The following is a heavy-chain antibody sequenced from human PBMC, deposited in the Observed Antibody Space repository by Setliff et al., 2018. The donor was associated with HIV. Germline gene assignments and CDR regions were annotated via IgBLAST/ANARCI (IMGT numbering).Heavy chain of an antibody. CDR3: ASAITVAAGRSHSYYAMDV. Sequence: GESLTLSCKGSGYSFTSYWIGWVRQMPGKGLEWMGIIHPADSNTRYSPSFQGQVTISVDKSITTAYLQWSSLKASDTAMYYFASAITVAAGRSHSYYAMDVWGHGTTVTVSS. D-gene: IGHD1-20*01. CDR1: GYSFTSYW. V-gene: IGHV5-51*06. J-gene: IGHJ6*02. CDR2: IHPADSNT.